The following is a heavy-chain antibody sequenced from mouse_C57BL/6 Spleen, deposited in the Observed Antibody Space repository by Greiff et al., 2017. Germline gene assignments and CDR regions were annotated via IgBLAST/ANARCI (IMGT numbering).Heavy chain of an antibody. V-gene: IGHV1-26*01. D-gene: IGHD2-2*01. Sequence: VQLQQSGPELVKPGASVKISCKASGYTFTDYYMNWVKQSHGKSLEWIGDINPNNGGTSYNQKFKGKATVTVDKSSRTSYMALRSLASEDSAVSYCARKGPSMVMGFAYWGQGTLVTVSA. CDR2: INPNNGGT. CDR3: ARKGPSMVMGFAY. J-gene: IGHJ3*01. CDR1: GYTFTDYY.